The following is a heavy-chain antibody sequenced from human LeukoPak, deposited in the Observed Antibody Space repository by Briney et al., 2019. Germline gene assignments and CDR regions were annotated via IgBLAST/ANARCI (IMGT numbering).Heavy chain of an antibody. CDR1: GGSISSYY. J-gene: IGHJ3*02. Sequence: SETLSLTCTVSGGSISSYYWSWIRQPPGKGLEWIGYIYYSGSTNYNPSLKSRVTISVDTSKNQFSLKLSSVTAADTAVYYCAGAVAGRDGAFDIWGQGTMVTVSS. D-gene: IGHD6-19*01. CDR3: AGAVAGRDGAFDI. CDR2: IYYSGST. V-gene: IGHV4-59*01.